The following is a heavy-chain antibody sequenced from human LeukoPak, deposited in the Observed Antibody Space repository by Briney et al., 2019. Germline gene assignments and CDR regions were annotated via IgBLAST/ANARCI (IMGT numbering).Heavy chain of an antibody. V-gene: IGHV3-23*01. CDR1: GFTFSSFA. J-gene: IGHJ3*01. CDR2: VTGDSGTI. D-gene: IGHD3-3*01. Sequence: GGSLRLSCTASGFTFSSFAMDWVRQVPGKGLEWVSVVTGDSGTIHYSDSVKGRFTISRGNSKNPLYLQMNNLRAEDTAVYYCAKGWSGYFRSPFDLWGQATMVTVSS. CDR3: AKGWSGYFRSPFDL.